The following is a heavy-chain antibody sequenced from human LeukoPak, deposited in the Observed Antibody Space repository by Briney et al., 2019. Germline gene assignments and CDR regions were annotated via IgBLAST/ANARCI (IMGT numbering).Heavy chain of an antibody. CDR1: GFTFSGYS. Sequence: PGGSLRLSCAASGFTFSGYSMSWVRQAPGKGLEWVSSISSSSNYIYYADSVKGRFTISRDNAKNSLYLQMNSLRAEDTAVYYCARENKVPAAIPSDAFDIWGQGTMVTVSS. CDR3: ARENKVPAAIPSDAFDI. D-gene: IGHD2-2*02. CDR2: ISSSSNYI. J-gene: IGHJ3*02. V-gene: IGHV3-21*01.